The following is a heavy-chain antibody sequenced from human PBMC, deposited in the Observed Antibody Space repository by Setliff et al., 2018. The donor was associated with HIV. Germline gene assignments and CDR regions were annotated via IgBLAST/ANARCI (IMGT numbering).Heavy chain of an antibody. D-gene: IGHD3-10*01. Sequence: PGESLKISCKASGYTFTSNWIGWVRQVPGKGLEWMGIIYPGDSDTRYSPSFQGQVTISADESISTAYLQWSRLKASDTAMYYCARTSMVRGAVWWFDPWGQGTLVTVSS. V-gene: IGHV5-51*01. J-gene: IGHJ5*02. CDR3: ARTSMVRGAVWWFDP. CDR2: IYPGDSDT. CDR1: GYTFTSNW.